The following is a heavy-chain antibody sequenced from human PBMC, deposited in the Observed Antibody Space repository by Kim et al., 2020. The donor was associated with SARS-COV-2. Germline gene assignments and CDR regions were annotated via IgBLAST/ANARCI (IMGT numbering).Heavy chain of an antibody. CDR1: GDSISSYY. CDR2: IYATGET. CDR3: ANHATTGTKF. Sequence: SETLSLTCSVTGDSISSYYWSWIRQFAGKKLEWIGRIYATGETNYNPSLKSRVTMSVYRSNNQFSLRLTSVTAADTAIYYCANHATTGTKFWGPGILVTVSS. V-gene: IGHV4-4*07. J-gene: IGHJ4*02. D-gene: IGHD1-1*01.